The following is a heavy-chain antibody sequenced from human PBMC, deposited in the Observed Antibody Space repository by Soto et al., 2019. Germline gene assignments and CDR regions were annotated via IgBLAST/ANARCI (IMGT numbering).Heavy chain of an antibody. Sequence: PGGSLRLSCAASGFTFSNAWMSWVRQAPGKGLEWVGHIKSKIDGGTTDYAAPVKGRFTISRDDSKNTLYLQRNSLKTEDTAVYYCTTENYYGSGGFYYYGMDVWRQGTTVTVSS. V-gene: IGHV3-15*01. CDR3: TTENYYGSGGFYYYGMDV. J-gene: IGHJ6*02. D-gene: IGHD3-10*01. CDR2: IKSKIDGGTT. CDR1: GFTFSNAW.